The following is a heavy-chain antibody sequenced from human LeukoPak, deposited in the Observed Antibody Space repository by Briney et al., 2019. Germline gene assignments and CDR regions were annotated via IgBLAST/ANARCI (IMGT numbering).Heavy chain of an antibody. CDR1: GYTFTGYY. CDR3: ARVGRGTIFGVVIKGYYFDY. D-gene: IGHD3-3*01. Sequence: ASVKVSCKASGYTFTGYYMHWVRQAPGQGLEWMGWISAYNGNTNYAQKLQGRVTMTTDTSTSTAYMELRSLRSDDTAVYYCARVGRGTIFGVVIKGYYFDYWGQGTLVTVSS. V-gene: IGHV1-18*04. J-gene: IGHJ4*02. CDR2: ISAYNGNT.